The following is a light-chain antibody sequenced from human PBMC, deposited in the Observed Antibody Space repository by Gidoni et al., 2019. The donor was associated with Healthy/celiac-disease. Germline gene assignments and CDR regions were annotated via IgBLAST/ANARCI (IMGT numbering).Light chain of an antibody. Sequence: DIQMTQSPSSLSASVGDRVTITCRASQGISNYLAWYQQKPGKVPKLLIYAASTLQSGVPSRFSGSGSGTDFPLTISSLQPEDVATYYCQKYNSAPPLFTFGPGTKVDIK. J-gene: IGKJ3*01. V-gene: IGKV1-27*01. CDR3: QKYNSAPPLFT. CDR1: QGISNY. CDR2: AAS.